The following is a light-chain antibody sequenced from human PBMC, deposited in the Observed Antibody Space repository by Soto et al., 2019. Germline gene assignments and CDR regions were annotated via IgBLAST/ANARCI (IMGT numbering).Light chain of an antibody. J-gene: IGKJ5*01. Sequence: DIQLTQSPSFLSASVGDRVTITCRASQGISSYLAWYQQKPGKAPKLLIYAASTLQSGVPSRFSGSGSGTEFTLPISSLQPEDFATYYCQQLNSYPHFGQGTRLEIK. CDR2: AAS. CDR3: QQLNSYPH. V-gene: IGKV1-9*01. CDR1: QGISSY.